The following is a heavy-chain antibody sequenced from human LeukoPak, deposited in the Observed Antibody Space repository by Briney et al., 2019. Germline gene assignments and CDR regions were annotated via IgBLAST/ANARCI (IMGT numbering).Heavy chain of an antibody. CDR3: ARDLQQRSITVTTTNWFDP. Sequence: ASVKVSCKASGYTFTGYYMHWVRQAPGQGLEWMGWINPNSGGTNYAQKFQGGVTMTRDTSISTAYMELSRLRSDDTAVYYCARDLQQRSITVTTTNWFDPWGQGTLVTVSS. D-gene: IGHD4-17*01. CDR2: INPNSGGT. CDR1: GYTFTGYY. V-gene: IGHV1-2*02. J-gene: IGHJ5*02.